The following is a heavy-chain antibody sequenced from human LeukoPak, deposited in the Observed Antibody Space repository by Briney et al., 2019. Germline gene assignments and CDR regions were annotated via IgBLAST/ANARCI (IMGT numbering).Heavy chain of an antibody. D-gene: IGHD3-9*01. J-gene: IGHJ6*02. CDR2: IYSGGGT. CDR1: GFTVSSNY. CDR3: ASGVYYDILTGYSFYGMDF. V-gene: IGHV3-66*01. Sequence: EGSLRLSCAASGFTVSSNYMSWVRHGPGEGLEWGLVIYSGGGTYYADSAKGRFTISRDNSKNTLYLRMNSLRAAGTAVYYCASGVYYDILTGYSFYGMDFWGQGTTVTVSS.